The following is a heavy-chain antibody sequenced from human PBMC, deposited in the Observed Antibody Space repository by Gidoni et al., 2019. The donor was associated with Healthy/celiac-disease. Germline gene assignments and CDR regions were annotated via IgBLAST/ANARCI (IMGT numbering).Heavy chain of an antibody. Sequence: EVQLLASGGGLVQPGGSPRLSRAALGVPFSSYAMSWVRQAPGKGLAWVAAISGSGGSTYYADSVKGRFTISRDNSKNTLYLQMNSLRAEDTAVYYCAKATVVPAARFWDYWGQGTLVTVSS. CDR1: GVPFSSYA. CDR3: AKATVVPAARFWDY. CDR2: ISGSGGST. D-gene: IGHD2-2*01. J-gene: IGHJ4*02. V-gene: IGHV3-23*01.